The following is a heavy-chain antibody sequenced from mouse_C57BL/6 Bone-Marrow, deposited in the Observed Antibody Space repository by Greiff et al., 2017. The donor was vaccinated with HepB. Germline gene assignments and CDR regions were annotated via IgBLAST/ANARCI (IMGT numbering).Heavy chain of an antibody. Sequence: VQLQHSGAELVKPGASVKLSCKASGYTFTEYTIHWVKQRSGQGLEWIGWFYPGSGSIKYNEKFKDKATLTADKSSSTVYMELSRLTSEDSAVYFCARDEECGAWSAAWFAYWGQGTLVTVSA. CDR1: GYTFTEYT. D-gene: IGHD3-1*01. CDR3: ARDEECGAWSAAWFAY. J-gene: IGHJ3*01. CDR2: FYPGSGSI. V-gene: IGHV1-62-2*01.